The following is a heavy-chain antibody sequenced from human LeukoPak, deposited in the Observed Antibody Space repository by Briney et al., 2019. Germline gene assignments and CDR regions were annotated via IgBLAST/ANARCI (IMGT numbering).Heavy chain of an antibody. J-gene: IGHJ4*02. CDR1: GFTFSSYA. CDR2: ISGSGGST. Sequence: GGSLRLSCAASGFTFSSYAMSWVRQAPGKGLEWVSAISGSGGSTYYADSVKGRFTISRDNSMNTLYLQMNSLRAEDTAVYYCAKDTPDYYDSSGYCEGFDYWGQGTLVTVSS. D-gene: IGHD3-22*01. CDR3: AKDTPDYYDSSGYCEGFDY. V-gene: IGHV3-23*01.